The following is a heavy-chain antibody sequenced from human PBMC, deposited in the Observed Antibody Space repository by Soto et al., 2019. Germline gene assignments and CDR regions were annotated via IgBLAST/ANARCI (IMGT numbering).Heavy chain of an antibody. CDR1: VASITVGVNY. CDR2: IYYGGST. J-gene: IGHJ5*02. Sequence: QGHLQDPGPGLGKPPRTLSPTCTFSVASITVGVNYGSWIRKPPGKGLGGLGYIYYGGSTSYNPSLKSRVTISVDTSKNQFSLKLSSVTAADTAVYYCARGGNTYYYGSGSYSPYWFDPWGQGTLVTVSS. CDR3: ARGGNTYYYGSGSYSPYWFDP. V-gene: IGHV4-30-4*01. D-gene: IGHD3-10*01.